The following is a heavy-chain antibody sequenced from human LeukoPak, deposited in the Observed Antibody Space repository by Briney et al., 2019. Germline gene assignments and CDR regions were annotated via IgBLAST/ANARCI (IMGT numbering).Heavy chain of an antibody. J-gene: IGHJ4*02. CDR2: INYSGST. V-gene: IGHV4-34*01. CDR3: ARGLDAYKGGNY. D-gene: IGHD5-24*01. CDR1: GGSFSGYY. Sequence: SENLSLTCAVYGGSFSGYYRSWIRQPPGKGLEWIGEINYSGSTNYNPSLKSRVTISVDTSKNQFSLKLSSVTAADTAVYYCARGLDAYKGGNYWGQGTLVTVSS.